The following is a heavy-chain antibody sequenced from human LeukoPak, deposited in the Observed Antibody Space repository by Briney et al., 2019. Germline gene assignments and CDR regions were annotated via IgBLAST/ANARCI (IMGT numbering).Heavy chain of an antibody. CDR3: ARVGEKYYGGRIFDY. CDR2: IYYSGST. D-gene: IGHD3-10*01. J-gene: IGHJ4*02. V-gene: IGHV4-30-4*08. Sequence: TSETLSLTCSVSGVSISSGDYYCSWLRQPPGKGLEWIVYIYYSGSTYYNPSLKSRVIISVDTSKNQFSLKLKSVTAADTAVYYCARVGEKYYGGRIFDYWGQGALVTVSS. CDR1: GVSISSGDYY.